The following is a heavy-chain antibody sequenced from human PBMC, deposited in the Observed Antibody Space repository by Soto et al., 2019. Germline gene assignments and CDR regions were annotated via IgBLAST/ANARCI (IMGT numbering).Heavy chain of an antibody. D-gene: IGHD1-26*01. Sequence: SETLSLTCAVYGGSFTGYYWSWIRQPPGKGLEWIGGIHHSGSTHYNPPLKSRVTMSLDTSKNQFSLKVRSVTAADTAVYYCAREEAEATRGDFDYWGQGTLVTVSS. CDR3: AREEAEATRGDFDY. V-gene: IGHV4-34*01. J-gene: IGHJ4*02. CDR1: GGSFTGYY. CDR2: IHHSGST.